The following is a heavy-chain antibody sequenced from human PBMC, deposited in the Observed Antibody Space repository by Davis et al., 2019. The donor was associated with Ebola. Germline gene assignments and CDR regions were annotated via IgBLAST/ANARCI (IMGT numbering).Heavy chain of an antibody. J-gene: IGHJ4*02. CDR1: GFTFSSYD. CDR3: ARAVFHEVLDY. Sequence: GESLKISCAASGFTFSSYDMNWVRQAPGKGLEWVAVVSHSQRETFYADSVKGRFTISRDNSENTLYLQMNSLTADDTAVYYCARAVFHEVLDYWGQGTPVTVSS. D-gene: IGHD3-3*01. CDR2: VSHSQRET. V-gene: IGHV3-30*03.